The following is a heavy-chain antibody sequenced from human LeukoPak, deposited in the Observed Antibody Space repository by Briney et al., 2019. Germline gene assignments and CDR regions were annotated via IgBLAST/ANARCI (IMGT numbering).Heavy chain of an antibody. J-gene: IGHJ5*02. CDR1: GYTFTSYD. D-gene: IGHD1-14*01. V-gene: IGHV1-8*01. Sequence: ASVKVSCKASGYTFTSYDINWVRQAAGQGLEWMGWVHPDTGYADCAQKFQGRVTMTSDTSISTAYMELSSLRSDDTAVYFCARGPRNDPWGQGTLVTVSS. CDR3: ARGPRNDP. CDR2: VHPDTGYA.